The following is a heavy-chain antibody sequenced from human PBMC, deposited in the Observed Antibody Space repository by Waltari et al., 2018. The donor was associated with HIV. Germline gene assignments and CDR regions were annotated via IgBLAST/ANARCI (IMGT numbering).Heavy chain of an antibody. CDR2: NSSSGSLI. V-gene: IGHV3-21*02. Sequence: EVQLVDSGGGRVKPGGSLRLSCAASGFTSSDYSMNWVRQSPGKGLELVYSNSSSGSLIYYADSVKGRFTISRDNAQNSMYLQMNNLRADDSAMYYCARDSRSTSWSLNWFDPWGQGTLVTVSS. J-gene: IGHJ5*02. CDR3: ARDSRSTSWSLNWFDP. D-gene: IGHD6-13*01. CDR1: GFTSSDYS.